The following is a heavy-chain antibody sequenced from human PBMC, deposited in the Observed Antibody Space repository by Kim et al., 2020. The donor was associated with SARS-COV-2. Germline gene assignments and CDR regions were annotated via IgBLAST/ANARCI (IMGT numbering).Heavy chain of an antibody. D-gene: IGHD1-26*01. Sequence: KSRVTISVDTSKNQFSLKLSSVTAADTAVYYCARVDGGTYSGSYSGFDYWGQGTLVTVSS. J-gene: IGHJ4*02. CDR3: ARVDGGTYSGSYSGFDY. V-gene: IGHV4-30-2*05.